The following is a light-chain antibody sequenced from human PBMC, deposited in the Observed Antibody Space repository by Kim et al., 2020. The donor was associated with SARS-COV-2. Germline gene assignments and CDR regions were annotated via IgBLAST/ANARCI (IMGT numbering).Light chain of an antibody. CDR1: SFNIGNNY. CDR3: GTWDSRLSAVV. Sequence: QSVLTQPPSVSAAPGQKVTISCSGTSFNIGNNYVSWYRQFPGTAPKVLIYDNDKRPSGIPDRFSGSKSGTSATLGITGLQTGDEADYYCGTWDSRLSAVVFGGGTQLTVL. J-gene: IGLJ2*01. CDR2: DND. V-gene: IGLV1-51*01.